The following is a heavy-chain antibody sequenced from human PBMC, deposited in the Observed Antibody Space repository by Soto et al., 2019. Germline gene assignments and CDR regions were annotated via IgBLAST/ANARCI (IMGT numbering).Heavy chain of an antibody. J-gene: IGHJ4*01. CDR1: GFGFNSHG. V-gene: IGHV3-30*02. CDR2: GLYDGSKE. Sequence: PGGGLGLSCTASGFGFNSHGVGWLSEAPGKGLEGGARGLYDGSKEDYADAVTGQFTIYRDNSNNTLYLQMDSLRVEDTAVYYCPKDLALMADYWG. D-gene: IGHD3-16*01. CDR3: PKDLALMADY.